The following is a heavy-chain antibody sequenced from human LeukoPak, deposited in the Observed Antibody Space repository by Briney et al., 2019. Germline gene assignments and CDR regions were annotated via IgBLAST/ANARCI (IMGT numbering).Heavy chain of an antibody. Sequence: SETLSLTCTVSGGSISSYYWSWIRQPPGKGLEWIGYISDSGTSNYTPSLRSRVTMSVDTSKNQVSLKLISLNVADTAIYYCARQRGILLDYWGQGTLVTVSS. CDR2: ISDSGTS. V-gene: IGHV4-59*08. CDR3: ARQRGILLDY. J-gene: IGHJ4*02. D-gene: IGHD6-13*01. CDR1: GGSISSYY.